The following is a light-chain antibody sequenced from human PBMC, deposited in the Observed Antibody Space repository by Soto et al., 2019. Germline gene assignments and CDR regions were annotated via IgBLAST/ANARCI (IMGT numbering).Light chain of an antibody. V-gene: IGLV2-11*01. CDR1: SSDVGAYNY. J-gene: IGLJ1*01. CDR3: CSYAGSPYV. CDR2: DVS. Sequence: QCVLTKPRSVYGSPGQSVTISCTGASSDVGAYNYVSWYQQHPGKAPKLMIYDVSTRPSGVPDRFSGSKSGTTASLTISGLQAEDEADYYCCSYAGSPYVFGTGTKVTVL.